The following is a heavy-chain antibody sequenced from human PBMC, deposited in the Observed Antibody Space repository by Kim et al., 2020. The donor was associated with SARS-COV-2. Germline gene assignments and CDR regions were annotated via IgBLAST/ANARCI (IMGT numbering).Heavy chain of an antibody. CDR2: IDWDDDK. CDR3: ARLTGTRTTRAQSYRYFRDV. CDR1: GFSLFTRGMC. J-gene: IGHJ6*03. Sequence: SGPTLVNPTQTRTLTCTFSGFSLFTRGMCVSWIRQPPGKALEWLARIDWDDDKYYNTSLKTRLAISKDASNNQLVLTITNMDPWDTATCYWARLTGTRTTRAQSYRYFRDVWGKGTSGTVS. D-gene: IGHD1-7*01. V-gene: IGHV2-70*11.